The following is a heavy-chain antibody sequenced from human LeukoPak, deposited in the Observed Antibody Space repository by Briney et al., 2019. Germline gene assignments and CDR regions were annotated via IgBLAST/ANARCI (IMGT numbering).Heavy chain of an antibody. V-gene: IGHV4-59*08. D-gene: IGHD1-1*01. J-gene: IGHJ4*02. Sequence: SETLSLTCTVSGDSISSNFWGWIRQPPGKGLEWIGYIYNSGSTRYNPSLKSRATISEDTSKNQFSLKLNSVTAADTGVYYCARAKPNWNPPDYWGRGTLVTVSS. CDR1: GDSISSNF. CDR2: IYNSGST. CDR3: ARAKPNWNPPDY.